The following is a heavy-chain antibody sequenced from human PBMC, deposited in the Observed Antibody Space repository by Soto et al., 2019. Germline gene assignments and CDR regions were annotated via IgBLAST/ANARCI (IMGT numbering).Heavy chain of an antibody. D-gene: IGHD2-21*01. J-gene: IGHJ4*02. Sequence: VGSLRLSCAASGLTFGTYGMHWVRQAPGKGLEWVAGIWYDGSVKTYADSVKGRFGISRDNSQNTVYLQMNTLRAGDTAVYYCARADCGGQCPCDYWGQGTLVTVSS. CDR2: IWYDGSVK. CDR3: ARADCGGQCPCDY. V-gene: IGHV3-33*01. CDR1: GLTFGTYG.